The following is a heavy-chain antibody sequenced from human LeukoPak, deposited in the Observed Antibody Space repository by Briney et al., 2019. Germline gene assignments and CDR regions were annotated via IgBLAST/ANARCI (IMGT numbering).Heavy chain of an antibody. CDR2: ISSSSSYI. CDR3: ARVSSTGAA. D-gene: IGHD1-14*01. CDR1: GSTFSSLS. V-gene: IGHV3-21*01. Sequence: GGSLRRSCAASGSTFSSLSMNWVRQAPGNGLEWVSSISSSSSYIYYADSVMGRFTISRDNAKNTQYLQMNSLRAEDTAVYYCARVSSTGAAWGQGTLVTVSS. J-gene: IGHJ5*02.